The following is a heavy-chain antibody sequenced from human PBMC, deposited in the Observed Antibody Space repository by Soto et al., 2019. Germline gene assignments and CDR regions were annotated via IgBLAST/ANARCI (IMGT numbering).Heavy chain of an antibody. V-gene: IGHV1-24*01. Sequence: ASVKVSCKVSGYTLTELSMHWVRQAPGKGLEWMGGFDPEDGETIYAQKFQGRVTMTEDTSTDTAYMELSSLRSEDTAVYYCGSWLPYYDFWSGFGFDPWGQGTLVTVSS. J-gene: IGHJ5*02. CDR3: GSWLPYYDFWSGFGFDP. CDR2: FDPEDGET. D-gene: IGHD3-3*01. CDR1: GYTLTELS.